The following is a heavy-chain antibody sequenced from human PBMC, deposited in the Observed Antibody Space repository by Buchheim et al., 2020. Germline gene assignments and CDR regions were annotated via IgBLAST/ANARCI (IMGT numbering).Heavy chain of an antibody. D-gene: IGHD3-3*01. V-gene: IGHV3-11*01. J-gene: IGHJ6*02. Sequence: QVQLVESGGGLVKPGGSLRLSRGASGFTFSDHDMSWIRQAPGKGLEWISEISTSGRSILYADSVKGRFSISRDNAKNSLYLQMNSLRDEDTAVYYCARDQKGPGVALDVWGQGTT. CDR1: GFTFSDHD. CDR3: ARDQKGPGVALDV. CDR2: ISTSGRSI.